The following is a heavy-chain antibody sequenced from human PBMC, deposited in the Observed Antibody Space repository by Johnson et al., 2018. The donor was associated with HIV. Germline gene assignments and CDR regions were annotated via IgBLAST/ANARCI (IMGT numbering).Heavy chain of an antibody. CDR3: ASVYYDILTGYYYDAFDM. CDR2: ISYDGSKK. J-gene: IGHJ3*02. V-gene: IGHV3-30-3*01. Sequence: QVQLVESGGGVVQPGRSLRLSCAASGFTFSSYDMHWVRQAPGKGLEWVAVISYDGSKKYYAAFVKGRFTISRDNSKNTLYLQTNSLRAEDTAVYYCASVYYDILTGYYYDAFDMWGQGTVVTVSS. CDR1: GFTFSSYD. D-gene: IGHD3-9*01.